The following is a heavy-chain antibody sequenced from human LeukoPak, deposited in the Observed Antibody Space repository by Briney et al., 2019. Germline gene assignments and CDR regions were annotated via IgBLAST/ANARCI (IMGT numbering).Heavy chain of an antibody. CDR2: INAGNGNT. J-gene: IGHJ5*02. CDR3: AREELSYCSSTSCYGSPSWFDP. CDR1: GYTFTSYA. Sequence: ASVKVSCKASGYTFTSYAMHWVRQAPGQRLEWMGWINAGNGNTKYSQKFQGRVTITADESTSTAYMELSSLRSEDTAVYYCAREELSYCSSTSCYGSPSWFDPWGQGTLVTVSS. V-gene: IGHV1-3*01. D-gene: IGHD2-2*01.